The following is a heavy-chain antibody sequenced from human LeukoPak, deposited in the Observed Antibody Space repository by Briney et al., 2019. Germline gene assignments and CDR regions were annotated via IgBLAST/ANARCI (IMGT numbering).Heavy chain of an antibody. CDR1: GYTFTFYF. Sequence: GASVKVSCTASGYTFTFYFMHWVRQAPGQGQGWMGWINPNSGGTSYLQNFQGRVTMARDTSISTAYMDLSRLRSDDTAVYYCARGRPGDYFDYWGQGTLVTVSS. J-gene: IGHJ4*02. CDR2: INPNSGGT. V-gene: IGHV1-2*02. D-gene: IGHD6-25*01. CDR3: ARGRPGDYFDY.